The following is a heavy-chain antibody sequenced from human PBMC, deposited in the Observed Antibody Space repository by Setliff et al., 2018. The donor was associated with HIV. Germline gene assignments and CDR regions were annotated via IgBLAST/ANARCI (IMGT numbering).Heavy chain of an antibody. V-gene: IGHV4-34*01. Sequence: SETLSLTCAVYGGSFSGHSWTWIRQPPGKGLEWIGEINRSGSANYNRSLKSRVTMSVDTSKRQFSLKLDAVTAADTAIYYCARKSTGAAAGFDVWGQGTLVT. CDR3: ARKSTGAAAGFDV. CDR1: GGSFSGHS. D-gene: IGHD6-13*01. J-gene: IGHJ4*02. CDR2: INRSGSA.